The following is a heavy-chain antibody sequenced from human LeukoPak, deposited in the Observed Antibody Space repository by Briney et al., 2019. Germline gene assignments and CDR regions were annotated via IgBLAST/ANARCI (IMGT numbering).Heavy chain of an antibody. J-gene: IGHJ4*02. Sequence: PSETLSLTCTVSGGSISRYYWSWIRQPPGNGLAWIGSIYYSGSTNYSPSLKSRVTISIGTSKTQFSLKLSSVTAADTAVYYCAGRGRNVLEYWGQGTLVTVSS. V-gene: IGHV4-59*01. D-gene: IGHD3-16*01. CDR3: AGRGRNVLEY. CDR2: IYYSGST. CDR1: GGSISRYY.